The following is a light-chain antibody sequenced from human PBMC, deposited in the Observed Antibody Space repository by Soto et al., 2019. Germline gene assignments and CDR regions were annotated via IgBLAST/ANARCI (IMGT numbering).Light chain of an antibody. CDR2: LGD. CDR3: AAWDDNLNAYV. CDR1: TSNIGTFY. V-gene: IGLV1-47*02. Sequence: QAVVTQPPSASSTPGQTVTISCSGSTSNIGTFYVYWYRHLPGTAPKLLIYLGDQRASGVSDRFSGSKSGTSASLAINGLRSDDEADYYCAAWDDNLNAYVFGSGTKLTVL. J-gene: IGLJ1*01.